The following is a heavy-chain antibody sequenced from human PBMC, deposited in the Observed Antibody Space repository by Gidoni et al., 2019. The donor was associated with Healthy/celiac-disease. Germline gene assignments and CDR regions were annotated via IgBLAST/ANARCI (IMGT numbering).Heavy chain of an antibody. CDR3: ARAYVSGWVDY. CDR2: ISSSGSTI. V-gene: IGHV3-11*01. J-gene: IGHJ4*02. D-gene: IGHD6-19*01. CDR1: GYTFSDYY. Sequence: QVQLVESGGGLVKPGGSVRLACPASGYTFSDYYMRWIRQAPGKGLEWVSYISSSGSTIYYADSVKGRFTISRDNAKNSLYLQMNSLRAEDTAVYYCARAYVSGWVDYWGQGTLVTVSS.